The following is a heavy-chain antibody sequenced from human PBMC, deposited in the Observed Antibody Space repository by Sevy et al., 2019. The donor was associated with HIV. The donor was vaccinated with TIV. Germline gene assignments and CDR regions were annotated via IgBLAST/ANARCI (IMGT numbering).Heavy chain of an antibody. Sequence: VKVSCKTSGGIFSNYVMHWVRQAPRQGLERRGGFIPIFGKTKYAQKFQGRVTLTADESTGTAYMELSSLTSEDTAVYFCARGHQGVPAAIHDWFDPWGQGTLVYVSS. V-gene: IGHV1-69*13. CDR2: FIPIFGKT. J-gene: IGHJ5*02. CDR3: ARGHQGVPAAIHDWFDP. CDR1: GGIFSNYV. D-gene: IGHD2-2*01.